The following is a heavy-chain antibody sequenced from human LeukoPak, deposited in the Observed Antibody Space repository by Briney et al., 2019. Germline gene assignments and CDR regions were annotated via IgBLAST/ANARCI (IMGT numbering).Heavy chain of an antibody. Sequence: PSETPSLTCTVSGGSISSSSYYWGWIRQPPGKGLEWIGRIYTSGSTNYNPSLKSRVTISVDTSKNQFSLRLSSVTAADTAVYYCARVQPMLTSKPHFDYWGQGTLVTVSS. CDR3: ARVQPMLTSKPHFDY. D-gene: IGHD2-2*01. CDR2: IYTSGST. J-gene: IGHJ4*02. V-gene: IGHV4-39*07. CDR1: GGSISSSSYY.